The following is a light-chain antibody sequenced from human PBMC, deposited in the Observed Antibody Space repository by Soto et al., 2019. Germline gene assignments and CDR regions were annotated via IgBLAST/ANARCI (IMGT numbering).Light chain of an antibody. J-gene: IGLJ3*02. Sequence: QPALTQPASVSGSPGQSITISCTGTSSDVGGYNYVSWYQQSPGEAPILIIYEVSNRPSGVSNRFSGSKSGNTASLIISGLQAEDEADYYCSSYTSSSTWVFGGGTQLTVL. CDR1: SSDVGGYNY. CDR2: EVS. CDR3: SSYTSSSTWV. V-gene: IGLV2-14*01.